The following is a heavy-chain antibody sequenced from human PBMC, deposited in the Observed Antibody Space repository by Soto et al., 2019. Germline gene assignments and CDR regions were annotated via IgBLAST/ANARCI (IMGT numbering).Heavy chain of an antibody. Sequence: PSETLSLTCTVSGDSIRGYFWSWIRQPPGKGLEFIGNMYYNGDTNYNPSLKSRVTISVDMSKNQFSLSLTSVTAADTAVYYCARANHGDSAGCRLGHIVAWGPGTPVTVSS. CDR2: MYYNGDT. V-gene: IGHV4-59*08. D-gene: IGHD2-15*01. CDR1: GDSIRGYF. J-gene: IGHJ5*02. CDR3: ARANHGDSAGCRLGHIVA.